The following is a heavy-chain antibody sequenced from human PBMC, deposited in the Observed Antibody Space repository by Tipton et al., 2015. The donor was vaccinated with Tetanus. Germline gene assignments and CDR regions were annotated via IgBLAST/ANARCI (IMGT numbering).Heavy chain of an antibody. Sequence: TLSLTCAVPGYSISNINWWGWIRQPPGKGLEWIGYIYYSGSTYYNPSLKSRITMSVDTSKNQFSLELRSVTAADTAVYYCARQWQLVYFDSWGQGTRVTVSS. J-gene: IGHJ4*02. CDR2: IYYSGST. CDR3: ARQWQLVYFDS. D-gene: IGHD6-6*01. V-gene: IGHV4-28*01. CDR1: GYSISNINW.